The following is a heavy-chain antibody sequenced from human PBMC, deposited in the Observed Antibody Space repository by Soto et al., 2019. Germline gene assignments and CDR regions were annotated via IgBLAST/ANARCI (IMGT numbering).Heavy chain of an antibody. CDR2: IYWDADK. D-gene: IGHD3-9*01. V-gene: IGHV2-5*02. CDR3: AHRYYDMTFDY. J-gene: IGHJ4*02. Sequence: QITLKESGPPLVNPTQTLTLTCTFSGFSLSTSGVGVGWIRQPPGKALEWLALIYWDADKRYSPSLKSRLTITQDTSKNQVVLTMTNMDPVETATYYCAHRYYDMTFDYWGQGTLVTVSS. CDR1: GFSLSTSGVG.